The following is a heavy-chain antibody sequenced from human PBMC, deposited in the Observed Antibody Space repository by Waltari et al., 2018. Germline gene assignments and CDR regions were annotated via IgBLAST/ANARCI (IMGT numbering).Heavy chain of an antibody. CDR1: GGSFSGYY. D-gene: IGHD2-2*01. Sequence: QVQLQQWGAGLLKPSETLSLTCAVYGGSFSGYYWSWIRQAPGKGLGWIGEINHSGSTNYNPSLKSRVTISVDTSKNQFSLKLSSVTAADTAVYYCARVRLVVVPAARRHYYYGMDVWGQGTTVTVSS. CDR3: ARVRLVVVPAARRHYYYGMDV. V-gene: IGHV4-34*01. CDR2: INHSGST. J-gene: IGHJ6*02.